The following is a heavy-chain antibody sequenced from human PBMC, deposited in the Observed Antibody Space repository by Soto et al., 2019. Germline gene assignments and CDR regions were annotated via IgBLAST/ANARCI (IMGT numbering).Heavy chain of an antibody. CDR2: ISAYNGNT. CDR3: ARGTHDYDDADYYYYYCMDV. J-gene: IGHJ6*03. Sequence: QVQLVQSGAEVKKPGASVKVSCKASGYTFTSYGISWVRQAPGQGLEWMGWISAYNGNTNYAQKLQGRVTMPTDTSTSKAYLGLRRLRSDATAVYYCARGTHDYDDADYYYYYCMDVWGKGATVTVSS. D-gene: IGHD4-17*01. V-gene: IGHV1-18*01. CDR1: GYTFTSYG.